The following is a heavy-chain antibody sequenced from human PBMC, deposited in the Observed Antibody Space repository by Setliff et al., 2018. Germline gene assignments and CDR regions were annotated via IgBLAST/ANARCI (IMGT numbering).Heavy chain of an antibody. V-gene: IGHV4-31*11. J-gene: IGHJ3*02. Sequence: SETLSLTCAVSGGSISSGGYYWSWIRQHPGKGLEWIGYIYYSGSTYYNPSLKSRVTISVDTSKNQFSLKLSSVTAADTAVYYCARVPRFTDTRNAFDIWGQGTMVTVSS. CDR2: IYYSGST. CDR3: ARVPRFTDTRNAFDI. CDR1: GGSISSGGYY. D-gene: IGHD5-18*01.